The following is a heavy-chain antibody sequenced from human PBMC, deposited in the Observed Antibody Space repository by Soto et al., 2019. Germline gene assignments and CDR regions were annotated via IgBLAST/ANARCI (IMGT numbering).Heavy chain of an antibody. V-gene: IGHV1-3*01. CDR3: AAGYSSGWYMYDAFDI. J-gene: IGHJ3*02. CDR1: GYTFTSYA. D-gene: IGHD6-19*01. Sequence: ASVKVSCKASGYTFTSYAMHWVRQAPGQRLEWMGWINAGNGNTKYSQKFQGRVTITRDTSASTAYMELSSLRSKDTAVYYCAAGYSSGWYMYDAFDIWGQGTMVTVSS. CDR2: INAGNGNT.